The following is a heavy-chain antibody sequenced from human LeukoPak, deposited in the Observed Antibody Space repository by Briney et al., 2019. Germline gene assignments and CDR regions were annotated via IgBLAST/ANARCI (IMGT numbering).Heavy chain of an antibody. CDR2: IKQDGSEK. Sequence: GGSLRLSCAASGFTFGSYWMSWVRQAPGKGLEWVANIKQDGSEKYYVDSVKGRFTISRDNAKNSLYLQMNSLRAEDTAVYYCARDNPARDGMDVWGKGTTVTVSS. CDR3: ARDNPARDGMDV. J-gene: IGHJ6*04. V-gene: IGHV3-7*03. CDR1: GFTFGSYW.